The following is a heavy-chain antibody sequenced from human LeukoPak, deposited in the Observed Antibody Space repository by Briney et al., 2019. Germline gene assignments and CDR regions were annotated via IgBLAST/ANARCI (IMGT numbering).Heavy chain of an antibody. V-gene: IGHV4-34*01. CDR1: GVSISSYY. Sequence: SETLSLTCTVSGVSISSYYWSWIRQPPGKGLEWIGEINHSGSTNYNPSLKSRVTISVDTSKNQFSLKLSSVTAADTAVYYCARGVHYGLPYSWFDPWGQGTLVTVSS. D-gene: IGHD4-17*01. CDR3: ARGVHYGLPYSWFDP. J-gene: IGHJ5*02. CDR2: INHSGST.